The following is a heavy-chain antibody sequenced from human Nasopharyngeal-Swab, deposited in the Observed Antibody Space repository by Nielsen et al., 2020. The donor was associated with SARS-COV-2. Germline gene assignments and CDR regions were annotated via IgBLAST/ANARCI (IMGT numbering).Heavy chain of an antibody. CDR1: GFTFSSYE. D-gene: IGHD3-22*01. Sequence: GEALKISCAASGFTFSSYEMNWVRQAPGKGLEWVSSISSGGDSRSYADSVKGRCTISRDDAKNSLYLQLNSLRAEDTAVYFCARVIYYSDTSGSYYFNFWGQRALVTVAS. CDR3: ARVIYYSDTSGSYYFNF. V-gene: IGHV3-48*03. J-gene: IGHJ4*02. CDR2: ISSGGDSR.